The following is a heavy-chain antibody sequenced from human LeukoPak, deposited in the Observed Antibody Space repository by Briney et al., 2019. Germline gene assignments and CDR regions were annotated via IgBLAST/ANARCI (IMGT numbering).Heavy chain of an antibody. Sequence: ASVKVACKAYGYTFISYGISWVRQAPGQGLEWMGWISTYNGNTNYAQKLQGRVTMTTDTSTSTAYVELRSLRSDDTAVYYCARDPDISTNWFDPWGQGTLVTVSS. J-gene: IGHJ5*02. D-gene: IGHD3-9*01. CDR1: GYTFISYG. CDR3: ARDPDISTNWFDP. CDR2: ISTYNGNT. V-gene: IGHV1-18*01.